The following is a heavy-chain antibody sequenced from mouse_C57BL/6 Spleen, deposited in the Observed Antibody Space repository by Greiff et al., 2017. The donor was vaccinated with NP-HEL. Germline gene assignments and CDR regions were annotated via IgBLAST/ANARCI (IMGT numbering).Heavy chain of an antibody. CDR2: IDPSDSYT. V-gene: IGHV1-69*01. CDR1: GYTFTSYW. D-gene: IGHD1-1*01. Sequence: VQLQQSGAELVMPGASVKLSCKASGYTFTSYWMHWVKQRPGQGLEWIGEIDPSDSYTNYNQKFKGKSTLTVDKSSSTAYMQLSSLTSEDSAVYCCARSHYGSSDGFAYWGRGTLVTVSA. J-gene: IGHJ3*01. CDR3: ARSHYGSSDGFAY.